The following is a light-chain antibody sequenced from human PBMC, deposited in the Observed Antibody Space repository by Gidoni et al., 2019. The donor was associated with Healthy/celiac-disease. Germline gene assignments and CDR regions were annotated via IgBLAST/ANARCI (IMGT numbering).Light chain of an antibody. J-gene: IGKJ1*01. CDR1: QSVSSY. CDR3: RQRSNWPPWT. V-gene: IGKV3-11*01. Sequence: EIVLTQSPATPASSPGEGATLSYRASQSVSSYLAWYQQKPGPPPRLLLYDASNRATSIPATFSGRGSAANFTLTTSSLQPQDFAVYYCRQRSNWPPWTFXXXTKVEIK. CDR2: DAS.